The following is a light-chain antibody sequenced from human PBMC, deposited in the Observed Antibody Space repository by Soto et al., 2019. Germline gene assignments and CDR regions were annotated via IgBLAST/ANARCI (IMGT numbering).Light chain of an antibody. Sequence: EIVMTQSPATPSLSPGERSTLSCRASQSVSSSYLAWYQQKPGQAPRLLIDGASSRATGIPDRVSGSGSGTDFTLTSSRLEPEDFAVNYCQQYGSSPRTFGQGTKVEI. V-gene: IGKV3-20*01. CDR3: QQYGSSPRT. CDR2: GAS. CDR1: QSVSSSY. J-gene: IGKJ1*01.